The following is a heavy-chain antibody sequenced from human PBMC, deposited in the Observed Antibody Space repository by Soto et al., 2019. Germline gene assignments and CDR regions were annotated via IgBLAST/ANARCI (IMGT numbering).Heavy chain of an antibody. J-gene: IGHJ4*02. V-gene: IGHV3-7*03. CDR3: VRGISTPGVDF. Sequence: SLRLSCAASGFTFSNYWMSWVRQAPGKGLEWVANINQDESEKSYVDSVKGRFTVSRDNAKNSLYLQMNSLRAEDAAVYYCVRGISTPGVDFWGQGAQVTVSS. D-gene: IGHD2-15*01. CDR2: INQDESEK. CDR1: GFTFSNYW.